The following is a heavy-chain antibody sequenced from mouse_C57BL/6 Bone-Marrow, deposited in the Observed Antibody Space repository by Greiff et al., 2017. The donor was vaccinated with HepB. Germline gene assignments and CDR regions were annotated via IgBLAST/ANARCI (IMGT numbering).Heavy chain of an antibody. CDR2: IHPNSGST. Sequence: QVQLKQPGAELVKPGASVKLSCKASGYTFTSYWMHWVKQRPGQGLEWIGMIHPNSGSTNYNEKFKSKATLTVDKSSSTAYMQLSSLTSEDSAVYYCARKNRSGNDYYAMDYWGQGTSVTVSS. CDR3: ARKNRSGNDYYAMDY. V-gene: IGHV1-64*01. CDR1: GYTFTSYW. D-gene: IGHD2-1*01. J-gene: IGHJ4*01.